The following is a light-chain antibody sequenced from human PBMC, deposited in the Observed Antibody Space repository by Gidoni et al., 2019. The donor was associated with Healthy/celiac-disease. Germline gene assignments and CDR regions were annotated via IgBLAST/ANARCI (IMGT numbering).Light chain of an antibody. V-gene: IGKV3-15*01. CDR1: QSVSSN. CDR3: QQYKARENT. Sequence: EIVMTQSPATLSVSPGERATLSCRASQSVSSNLAWYQEKPGQAPRLLIYGASTRATGIPARFSGSGSGTEFTLTISSLQSEDFAVYYCQQYKARENTFGGXTKVEIK. CDR2: GAS. J-gene: IGKJ4*01.